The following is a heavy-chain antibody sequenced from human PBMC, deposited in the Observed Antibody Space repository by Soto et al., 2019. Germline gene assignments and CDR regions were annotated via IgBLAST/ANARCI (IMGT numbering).Heavy chain of an antibody. V-gene: IGHV4-39*02. CDR1: GGSISSSSYY. CDR2: IYYSGST. Sequence: PSETLSLTCTVSGGSISSSSYYWGWIRQPPGKGLEWIGSIYYSGSTYYNPSLKSRVTISVDTSKNQFSLKLSSVTAADTAVYYCARDGSGSYYPTRATDNWFDPWGQGTLVTVSS. D-gene: IGHD3-10*01. J-gene: IGHJ5*02. CDR3: ARDGSGSYYPTRATDNWFDP.